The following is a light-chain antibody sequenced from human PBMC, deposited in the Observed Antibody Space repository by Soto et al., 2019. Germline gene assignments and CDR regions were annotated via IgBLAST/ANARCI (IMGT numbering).Light chain of an antibody. J-gene: IGKJ1*01. Sequence: DIQMTQSPSSLSASVGDRVTITCRASQSISRYLNWYQQKPGKAPNLLIFGASNLQSGVPSRFSGSGSGTDFTLTIGSLQPEDGATYFCQQSYGDPWTFGQGTKVDI. CDR1: QSISRY. CDR3: QQSYGDPWT. CDR2: GAS. V-gene: IGKV1-39*01.